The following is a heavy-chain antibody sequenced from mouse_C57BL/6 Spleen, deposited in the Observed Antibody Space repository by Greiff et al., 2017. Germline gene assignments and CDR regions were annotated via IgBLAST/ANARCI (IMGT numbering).Heavy chain of an antibody. CDR1: GYTFTEYT. V-gene: IGHV1-62-2*01. CDR3: ARHGYYGSSFYAMDY. D-gene: IGHD1-1*01. CDR2: FYPGSGSI. Sequence: VKLMESGAELVKPGASVKLSCKASGYTFTEYTIHWVKQRSGQGLEWIGWFYPGSGSIKYNEKFKDKATLTADKSSSTVYMELSRLTSEDSAVXFCARHGYYGSSFYAMDYWGQGTSVTVSS. J-gene: IGHJ4*01.